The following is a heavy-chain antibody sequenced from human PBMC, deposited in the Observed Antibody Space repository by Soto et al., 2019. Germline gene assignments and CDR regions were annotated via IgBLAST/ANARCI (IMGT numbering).Heavy chain of an antibody. D-gene: IGHD3-22*01. CDR1: GGTFSSYA. Sequence: SVKVSCKASGGTFSSYAISWVRQAPGQGLEWMGGIIPIFGTANYAQKFQGRVTITADESTSTAYMELSSLRSEDTAVYYCARDRDDSSGYYSAFDIWGQGTMVTVSS. J-gene: IGHJ3*02. CDR3: ARDRDDSSGYYSAFDI. CDR2: IIPIFGTA. V-gene: IGHV1-69*13.